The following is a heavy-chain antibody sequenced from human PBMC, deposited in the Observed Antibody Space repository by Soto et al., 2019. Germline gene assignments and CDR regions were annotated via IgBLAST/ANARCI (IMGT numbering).Heavy chain of an antibody. CDR3: ARWHVSGAFDI. V-gene: IGHV1-2*04. CDR2: INPNSGGT. Sequence: ASVKVSCKASGYTFTGYYMHWVRQAPGQGLEWMGWINPNSGGTNYEQKFQGWVTMTRDTSISTAYMELSRLRSDDTAVYYCARWHVSGAFDIWGQGTMVTVSS. CDR1: GYTFTGYY. J-gene: IGHJ3*02.